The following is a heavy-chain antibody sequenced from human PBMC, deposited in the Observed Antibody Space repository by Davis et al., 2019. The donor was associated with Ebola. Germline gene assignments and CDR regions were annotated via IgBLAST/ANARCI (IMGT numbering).Heavy chain of an antibody. CDR3: ARDYRVGWEFYWFDP. J-gene: IGHJ5*02. V-gene: IGHV1-3*01. CDR2: INAGNGNT. CDR1: GYTFTSYA. Sequence: ASVKVSCKASGYTFTSYAMHWVRQAPGQRLEWMGWINAGNGNTKYSQKFQGRVTITRDTSASTAYMELSSLRSEDTAVYYCARDYRVGWEFYWFDPWGQGTLVTVSS. D-gene: IGHD1-26*01.